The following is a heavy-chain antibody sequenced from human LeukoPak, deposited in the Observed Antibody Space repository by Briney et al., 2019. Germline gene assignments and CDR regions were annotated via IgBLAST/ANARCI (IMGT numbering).Heavy chain of an antibody. CDR3: ARVHYYYDRSGYTTPFDY. CDR2: ISSSSSYI. CDR1: GFTFSSYS. D-gene: IGHD3-22*01. J-gene: IGHJ4*02. Sequence: GGSLRLSCAASGFTFSSYSMNWVRQAPGKGLEWVSSISSSSSYIYYADSVKGRFTISRDNAKNSLYLQMNSLRAEDTAVYYCARVHYYYDRSGYTTPFDYWGQGTLVTVSS. V-gene: IGHV3-21*01.